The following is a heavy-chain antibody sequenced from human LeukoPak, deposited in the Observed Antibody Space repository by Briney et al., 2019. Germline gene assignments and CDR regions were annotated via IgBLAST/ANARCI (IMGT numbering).Heavy chain of an antibody. V-gene: IGHV3-30-3*01. CDR3: AKDLFLWYFDL. D-gene: IGHD2-21*01. CDR2: ISYDGSNK. CDR1: GFTFSSYA. J-gene: IGHJ2*01. Sequence: GGSLRLSCAASGFTFSSYAMHWVRQAPGKGLEWVAVISYDGSNKYYADSVKGRFTISRDNSKNTPYLQMNSLRAEDTAVYYCAKDLFLWYFDLWGRGTLVTVSS.